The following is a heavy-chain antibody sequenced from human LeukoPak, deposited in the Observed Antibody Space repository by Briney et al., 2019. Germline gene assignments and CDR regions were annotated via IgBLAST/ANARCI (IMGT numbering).Heavy chain of an antibody. J-gene: IGHJ4*02. V-gene: IGHV3-23*01. CDR3: AKVGSGWSSPTKDY. Sequence: GGSLRLSCAASGFTFSSYAMSWVRQAPVKGLEWVSAISGSGGSTYYADSVKGRFTISRDNSKNTLYLQMNSLRAEDTAVYYCAKVGSGWSSPTKDYWGQGTLVTVSS. D-gene: IGHD6-19*01. CDR1: GFTFSSYA. CDR2: ISGSGGST.